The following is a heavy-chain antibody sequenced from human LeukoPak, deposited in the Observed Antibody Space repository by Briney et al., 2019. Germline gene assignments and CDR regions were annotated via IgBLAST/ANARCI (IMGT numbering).Heavy chain of an antibody. V-gene: IGHV1-2*02. CDR1: GYTFTGYY. D-gene: IGHD3-22*01. Sequence: ASVKVSCKASGYTFTGYYMHWVRQAPGQGLEWMGWINPNSGGTNYAQKFQGRVTMTRDTSISTAYMELSRLRSDDTAVYYCARDPAPNYYDSSGYYYFDYWGRGTLVTVSS. CDR3: ARDPAPNYYDSSGYYYFDY. J-gene: IGHJ4*02. CDR2: INPNSGGT.